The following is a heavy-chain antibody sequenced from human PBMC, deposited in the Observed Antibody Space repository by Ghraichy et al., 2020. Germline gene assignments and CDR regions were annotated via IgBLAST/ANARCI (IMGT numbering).Heavy chain of an antibody. V-gene: IGHV4-30-4*08. CDR3: AKGGEGGGSGSYFDLEY. CDR1: GASISSDDYY. J-gene: IGHJ4*02. Sequence: TLSLTCTVSGASISSDDYYWSWIRQTPGKGLEWIGYIYYSGSTYYNPSLKSRVTMSVDRSKNQFSLKLNSVTAADTAVYYCAKGGEGGGSGSYFDLEYWGQGTLVTVSS. CDR2: IYYSGST. D-gene: IGHD3-10*01.